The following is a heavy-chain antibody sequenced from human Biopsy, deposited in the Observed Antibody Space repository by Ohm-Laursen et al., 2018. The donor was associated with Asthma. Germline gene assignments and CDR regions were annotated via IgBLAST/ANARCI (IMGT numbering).Heavy chain of an antibody. D-gene: IGHD6-13*01. Sequence: ASVKVSYKASGYTFIGCHIHWMRQAPGQGLEWMGRINPNNGGTNYAQKFQGRVTMTRDTSISTAYMEVSRLRSDDTAVYYCARGQKSAGDRWFDPWGQGTLVTVSS. CDR2: INPNNGGT. V-gene: IGHV1-2*06. J-gene: IGHJ5*02. CDR3: ARGQKSAGDRWFDP. CDR1: GYTFIGCH.